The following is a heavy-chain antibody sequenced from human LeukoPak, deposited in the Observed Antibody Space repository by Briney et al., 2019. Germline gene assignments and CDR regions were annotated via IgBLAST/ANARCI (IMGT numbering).Heavy chain of an antibody. D-gene: IGHD3-10*01. V-gene: IGHV3-30*02. CDR2: IRFDEGNK. CDR3: AKDITRFGDRRPFDY. Sequence: GGSLRLSCAASGFTFSNYGMHWVRQAPGKGLEWVAFIRFDEGNKYYGDSVKGRFTISRDNSKNTLYLQMNSLRAEDTAVYYCAKDITRFGDRRPFDYWGQGILVTVSS. CDR1: GFTFSNYG. J-gene: IGHJ4*02.